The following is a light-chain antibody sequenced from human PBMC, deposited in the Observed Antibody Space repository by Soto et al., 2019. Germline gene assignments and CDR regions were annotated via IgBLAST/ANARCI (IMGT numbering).Light chain of an antibody. CDR2: KAS. V-gene: IGKV1-5*03. Sequence: EIQMTQSPSTLSGSVGDRVTITCRASQTISSWLAWYQQKPGKAPKLLIYKASTLKSGVPSRFSGSGSGTEFTLTISSLQPDDFATYYCQQYNSYSWTFGHGTKADI. CDR1: QTISSW. CDR3: QQYNSYSWT. J-gene: IGKJ1*01.